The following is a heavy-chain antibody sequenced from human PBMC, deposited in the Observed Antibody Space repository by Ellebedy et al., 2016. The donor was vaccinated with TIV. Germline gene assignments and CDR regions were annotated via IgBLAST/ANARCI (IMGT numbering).Heavy chain of an antibody. V-gene: IGHV4-61*05. CDR2: IYSSGRT. D-gene: IGHD5-24*01. Sequence: MPSETLSLTCTVSGGSISSSSSYWVWIRQPAGQGLEWIGLIYSSGRTRTNASLRSRVTMSLDTSKNQFSLRLTSVTAADTAVYYCARAPISGGEWGQGTLVTVSS. CDR3: ARAPISGGE. J-gene: IGHJ4*02. CDR1: GGSISSSSSY.